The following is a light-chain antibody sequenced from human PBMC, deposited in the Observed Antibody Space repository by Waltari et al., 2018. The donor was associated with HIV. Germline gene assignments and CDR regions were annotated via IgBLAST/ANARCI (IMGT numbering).Light chain of an antibody. CDR2: ALT. J-gene: IGLJ1*01. CDR3: CSYAGSYTFV. Sequence: QSALTQPRSVSGSPGQSVSISCTGPSSDVGGYHFVSRYQQHPGKAPKLLISALTNRPSGVPVRFAGSKSGHTASLTISGLQSEDEADYYCCSYAGSYTFVFGSGTKVTVL. V-gene: IGLV2-11*01. CDR1: SSDVGGYHF.